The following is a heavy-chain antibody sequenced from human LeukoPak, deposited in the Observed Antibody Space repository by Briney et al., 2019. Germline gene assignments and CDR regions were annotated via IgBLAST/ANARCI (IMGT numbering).Heavy chain of an antibody. Sequence: PSETLSLTCAVSGYSISSGYYWGWIRQPPGKGLEWIGSIYHSGSTYYNPSLKSRVTISVDTSKNQFSLKLGSVTAADTAVYYCATIPIVVVPAAMGDYYYYYMDVWGKGTTVTVSS. D-gene: IGHD2-2*01. CDR1: GYSISSGYY. CDR3: ATIPIVVVPAAMGDYYYYYMDV. J-gene: IGHJ6*03. CDR2: IYHSGST. V-gene: IGHV4-38-2*01.